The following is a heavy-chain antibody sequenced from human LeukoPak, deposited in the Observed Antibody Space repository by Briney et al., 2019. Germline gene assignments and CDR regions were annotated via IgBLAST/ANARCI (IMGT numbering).Heavy chain of an antibody. CDR2: IYSGGST. J-gene: IGHJ4*02. Sequence: GGSLRLSCAASGFTVSSNYMSWVRQAPGKGLEWVSVIYSGGSTYYAGSVKGRFTISRDNSKSTLYIQMNSLRAEDTAVYYCAKSWGMATIRELDYWGQGTLVTVSS. D-gene: IGHD5-24*01. V-gene: IGHV3-53*01. CDR1: GFTVSSNY. CDR3: AKSWGMATIRELDY.